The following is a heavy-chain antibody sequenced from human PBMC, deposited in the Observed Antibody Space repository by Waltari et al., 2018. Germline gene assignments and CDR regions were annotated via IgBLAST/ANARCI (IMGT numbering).Heavy chain of an antibody. V-gene: IGHV5-51*01. J-gene: IGHJ5*02. D-gene: IGHD3-9*01. Sequence: EVQLVQSGAEVKKPGESLKISCKGSGYSFTSYWIGWVRQMPGKGLEWMGIIYPGDSDTRYSPSFQGQVTISADKSISTAYLQWSSLKASDTAMYYCARRERYFDWLPSSEFDPWGQGTLVTVSS. CDR2: IYPGDSDT. CDR3: ARRERYFDWLPSSEFDP. CDR1: GYSFTSYW.